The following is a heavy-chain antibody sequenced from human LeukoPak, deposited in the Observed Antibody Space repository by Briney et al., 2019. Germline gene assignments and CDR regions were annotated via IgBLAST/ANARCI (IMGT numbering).Heavy chain of an antibody. V-gene: IGHV4-39*01. CDR1: GGSISSSSYY. D-gene: IGHD5-18*01. CDR3: ARQGPGIQLWLRESWTSDY. Sequence: SETLSLTCTVSGGSISSSSYYWGWIRQPPGKGLEWIGSIYYSGSTYYNPSLKSRVTISVDTSKNQFSLKLSSVTAADTAVYYCARQGPGIQLWLRESWTSDYWGQGTLVTVSS. CDR2: IYYSGST. J-gene: IGHJ4*02.